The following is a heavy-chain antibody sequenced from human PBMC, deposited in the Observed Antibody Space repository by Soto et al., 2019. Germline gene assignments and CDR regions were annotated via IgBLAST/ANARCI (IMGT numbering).Heavy chain of an antibody. V-gene: IGHV3-48*02. J-gene: IGHJ4*02. D-gene: IGHD3-22*01. Sequence: GGSLRLSCTASGFTFSNFNINWVRQAPGKGLEWISYISSSTTTIFYADSVKGRFTISRDNAKNSLYLQMNSLRDEDTAVYYCARETSTYYYDSSAYLGFDYWGQRTLVTVSS. CDR1: GFTFSNFN. CDR3: ARETSTYYYDSSAYLGFDY. CDR2: ISSSTTTI.